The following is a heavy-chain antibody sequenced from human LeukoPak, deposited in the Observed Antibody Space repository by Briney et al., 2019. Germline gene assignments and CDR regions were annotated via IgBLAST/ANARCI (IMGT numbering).Heavy chain of an antibody. J-gene: IGHJ5*02. V-gene: IGHV4-39*01. Sequence: PSETLSLTCTVSSDSLSSNSYYWAWIRQPPGKGLEWIGSINYSGSTYYNPSLKSRVTMAVDTSKNQFSLRLSSVTAADTAVFYCARRVPYGSASYELDTWGQGTLVTVSS. D-gene: IGHD3-10*01. CDR1: SDSLSSNSYY. CDR3: ARRVPYGSASYELDT. CDR2: INYSGST.